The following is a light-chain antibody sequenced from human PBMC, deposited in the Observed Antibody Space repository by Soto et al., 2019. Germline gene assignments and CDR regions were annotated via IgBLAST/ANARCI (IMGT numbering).Light chain of an antibody. Sequence: QSALTQPASVSGSPGQSITISCTGTSSDVGGYNYVSWYQQHPGKAPKVMIYEVTNRPSGVSNRFSGSKSGNTASLTISGLQAEDEADYYCSSYAGAYRYVFGSGTKVTVL. J-gene: IGLJ1*01. V-gene: IGLV2-14*01. CDR3: SSYAGAYRYV. CDR2: EVT. CDR1: SSDVGGYNY.